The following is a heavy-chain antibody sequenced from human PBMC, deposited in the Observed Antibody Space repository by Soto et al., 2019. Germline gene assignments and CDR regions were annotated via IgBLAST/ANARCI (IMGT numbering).Heavy chain of an antibody. CDR3: ARIPPHYDFWSGSGLGYYYYGMDV. Sequence: ESGPTLVNPTQTLTLTCTFSGFSLSTSGMCVSWIRQPPGKALEWLALIDWDDDKYYSTSLKTRLTISKDTSKNQVVLTMTNMDPVDTATYYCARIPPHYDFWSGSGLGYYYYGMDVWGQGTTVTVSS. CDR1: GFSLSTSGMC. D-gene: IGHD3-3*01. V-gene: IGHV2-70*01. CDR2: IDWDDDK. J-gene: IGHJ6*02.